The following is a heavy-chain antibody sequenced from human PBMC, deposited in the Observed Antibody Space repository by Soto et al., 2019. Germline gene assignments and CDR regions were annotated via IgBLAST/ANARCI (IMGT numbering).Heavy chain of an antibody. CDR1: GFTFRNYW. CDR2: ISEAGSAK. J-gene: IGHJ4*02. Sequence: EVKLVESGGGLVQPGGYLRLSCATSGFTFRNYWMTWVRQAPGRGLEWVANISEAGSAKGYVDSVKGRFTIYRDNTGNSVILQMNNLRAEDTAVYYCAGDIPNGACYPDSWGQGTLVTVSS. V-gene: IGHV3-7*01. CDR3: AGDIPNGACYPDS. D-gene: IGHD2-15*01.